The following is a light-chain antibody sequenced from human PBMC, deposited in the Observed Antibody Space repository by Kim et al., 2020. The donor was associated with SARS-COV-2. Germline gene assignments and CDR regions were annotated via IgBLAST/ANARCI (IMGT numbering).Light chain of an antibody. CDR3: CSWASSSTYV. CDR1: SSDVGGHNL. J-gene: IGLJ1*01. CDR2: DVT. V-gene: IGLV2-14*04. Sequence: GQSITISCSGTSSDVGGHNLVSWYQQPPGKAPKLIISDVTNRPSGVSVRFSGSKSGNTASLTIFGLQAEDEADYYCCSWASSSTYVFGTGTKVTVL.